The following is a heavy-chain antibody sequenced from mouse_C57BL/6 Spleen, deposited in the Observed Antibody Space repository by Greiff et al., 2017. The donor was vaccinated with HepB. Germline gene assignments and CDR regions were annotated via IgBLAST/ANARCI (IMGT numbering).Heavy chain of an antibody. CDR1: GFTFSSYT. CDR3: ARHEEGNYGFYYAMDY. J-gene: IGHJ4*01. Sequence: EVMLVESGGGLVKPGGSLKLSCAASGFTFSSYTMSWVRQTPEKRLEWVATISGGGGNTYYPDSVKGRFTISRDNAKNTLYLQMSSLRSEDTALYYCARHEEGNYGFYYAMDYWGQGTSVTVSS. D-gene: IGHD2-1*01. V-gene: IGHV5-9*01. CDR2: ISGGGGNT.